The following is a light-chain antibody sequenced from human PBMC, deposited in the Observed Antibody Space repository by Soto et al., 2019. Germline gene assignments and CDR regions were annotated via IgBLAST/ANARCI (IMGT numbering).Light chain of an antibody. CDR1: QSISTN. CDR3: QQYNNWPWT. CDR2: AAS. Sequence: EIVMTQSPAALSVSPGERATLSRRASQSISTNLGWYQLQPGQAPRLLISAASTRATGIPARFSGSGSGTEFTLTISSLQSEDFAVYYCQQYNNWPWTFGQGTKVDIK. V-gene: IGKV3-15*01. J-gene: IGKJ1*01.